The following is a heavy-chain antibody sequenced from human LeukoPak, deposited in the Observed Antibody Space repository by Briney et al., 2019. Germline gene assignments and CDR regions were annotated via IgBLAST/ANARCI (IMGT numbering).Heavy chain of an antibody. Sequence: SETLSLTCAVYGGSFSGYYWSWIRQPPGKGLEWIGEINHSGITNYNPSLKSGVTISVDTSKNQFSLKLSSVTAADTAVYYCARRGGNPWGQGTLVTVSS. CDR3: ARRGGNP. V-gene: IGHV4-34*01. CDR2: INHSGIT. J-gene: IGHJ5*02. CDR1: GGSFSGYY. D-gene: IGHD3-16*01.